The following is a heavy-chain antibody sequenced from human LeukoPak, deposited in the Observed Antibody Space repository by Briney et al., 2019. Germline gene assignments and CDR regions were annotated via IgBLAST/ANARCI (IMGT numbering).Heavy chain of an antibody. CDR2: IYSGGPT. V-gene: IGHV3-66*01. D-gene: IGHD2-2*01. CDR1: GFTVSTNY. J-gene: IGHJ3*02. Sequence: GGSLRLSCAASGFTVSTNYMSWVRQTPGKGLEWVSIIYSGGPTYYADSVKGRFTISRGSAKNSLYLQMNSLRAEDTAVYYCARDLKGQYQDAFDIWGQGTMVTVSS. CDR3: ARDLKGQYQDAFDI.